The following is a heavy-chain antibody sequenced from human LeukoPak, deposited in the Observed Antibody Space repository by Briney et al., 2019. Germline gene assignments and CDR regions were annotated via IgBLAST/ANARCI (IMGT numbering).Heavy chain of an antibody. CDR3: AKGAGGFSYYNWFDP. CDR2: IYYSGTT. J-gene: IGHJ5*02. V-gene: IGHV4-39*07. Sequence: SETLSLTCTVSGGSISSSPYYWGWIRQPPGKGLEWIGSIYYSGTTHYNPSLESRVTISVDTSKNQFSLKPASVTAADTAIYYCAKGAGGFSYYNWFDPWGQGTLVTVSS. CDR1: GGSISSSPYY. D-gene: IGHD5-18*01.